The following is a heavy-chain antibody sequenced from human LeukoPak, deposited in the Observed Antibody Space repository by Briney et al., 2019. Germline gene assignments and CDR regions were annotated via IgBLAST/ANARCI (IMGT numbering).Heavy chain of an antibody. J-gene: IGHJ3*02. CDR2: IYNSGST. CDR1: GGSIRSYY. D-gene: IGHD3-22*01. CDR3: ARDFKYYDSSGYYAFDI. V-gene: IGHV4-59*01. Sequence: SETLSLTCTVSGGSIRSYYWSWIRQPPGKGLEWIGYIYNSGSTNYNPSLKSRVTISVDTSKNQSSLKLSSVTAADTAVYYCARDFKYYDSSGYYAFDIWGQGTMVTVSS.